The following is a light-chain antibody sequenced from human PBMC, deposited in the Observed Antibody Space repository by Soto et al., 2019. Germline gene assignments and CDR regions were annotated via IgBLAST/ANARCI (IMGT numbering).Light chain of an antibody. V-gene: IGKV1-39*01. CDR3: QQSYSTLPT. J-gene: IGKJ2*01. CDR2: AAS. CDR1: QNISSY. Sequence: DIQMTQSPSSLSASVGDRVTITCRASQNISSYLNWYQQKPGKAPNLLIYAASSLQSGVPSRFSGSGSGTDYTLTISSLQPGDVATSYCQQSYSTLPTFGQGTKLEIK.